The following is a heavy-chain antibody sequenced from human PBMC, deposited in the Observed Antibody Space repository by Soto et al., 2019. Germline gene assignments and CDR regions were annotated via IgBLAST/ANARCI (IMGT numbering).Heavy chain of an antibody. CDR1: GYSFTSYW. Sequence: PGESLKISCKGSGYSFTSYWIGWVRQMPGKGLEWMGIIYPGDSDTRYSPSFQGQVTISADKSISTAYLQWSSLKASDTAMYYWAKSREYSGNEETYYYRDVGGKGTRAPVPS. D-gene: IGHD5-12*01. CDR3: AKSREYSGNEETYYYRDV. V-gene: IGHV5-51*01. CDR2: IYPGDSDT. J-gene: IGHJ6*03.